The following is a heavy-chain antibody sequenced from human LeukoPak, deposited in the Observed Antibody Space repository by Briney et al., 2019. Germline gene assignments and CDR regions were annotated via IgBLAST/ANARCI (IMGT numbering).Heavy chain of an antibody. J-gene: IGHJ4*02. Sequence: PGGSLRLSCAASTFLFSVSSMNWVRQAPGKGLEWVSSISRGGNAKHYADSVKGRFTISRDNAKNSLYLQMDSLRVEDTAVYFCAADSEFDIPASFDLWGQGTLVTVSS. CDR2: ISRGGNAK. CDR1: TFLFSVSS. CDR3: AADSEFDIPASFDL. V-gene: IGHV3-21*01. D-gene: IGHD2-21*01.